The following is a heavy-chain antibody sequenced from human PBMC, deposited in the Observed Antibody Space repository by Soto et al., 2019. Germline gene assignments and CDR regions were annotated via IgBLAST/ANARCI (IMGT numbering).Heavy chain of an antibody. V-gene: IGHV4-31*03. J-gene: IGHJ6*02. D-gene: IGHD2-8*01. CDR1: GGSISSGGYY. CDR3: ARTYMVYAMGHDGMDV. Sequence: QVQLQESCPGLVKPSQTLSLTCTVSGGSISSGGYYWSWIRQHPGKGLEWIGYIYYSGSTYYNPSLKSRVTRAVDTSKNQFSLKLSSVTAADTAVYYCARTYMVYAMGHDGMDVWGQGTTVTVSS. CDR2: IYYSGST.